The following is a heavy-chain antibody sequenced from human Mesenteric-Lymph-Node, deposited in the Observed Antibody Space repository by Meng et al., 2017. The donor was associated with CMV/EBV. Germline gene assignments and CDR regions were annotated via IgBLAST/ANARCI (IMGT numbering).Heavy chain of an antibody. Sequence: LTCVGSGFTFSSYALSWVRQAPGKGLEWVSGISWNSDIIGHADSVKGRFTISRDNAKKSLDLQMNSLRAEDMALYYCAKGDYYTMDVWGQGTTVTVSS. J-gene: IGHJ6*02. CDR2: ISWNSDII. CDR3: AKGDYYTMDV. CDR1: GFTFSSYA. D-gene: IGHD1-26*01. V-gene: IGHV3-9*03.